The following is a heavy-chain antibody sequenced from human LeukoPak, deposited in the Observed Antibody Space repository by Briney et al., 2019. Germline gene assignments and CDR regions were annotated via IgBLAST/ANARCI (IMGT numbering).Heavy chain of an antibody. CDR3: ARDVTTWSSFDP. V-gene: IGHV1-2*02. CDR2: INANSGAT. CDR1: GYTFTDYY. Sequence: ASVKVSCKASGYTFTDYYLHWVRQAPGQGLEWMGWINANSGATKYEQKFQGRVTMTRDTSINTTYMEVTSLRSDDTAVYYCARDVTTWSSFDPWGQGTLVTVPS. D-gene: IGHD1-14*01. J-gene: IGHJ5*02.